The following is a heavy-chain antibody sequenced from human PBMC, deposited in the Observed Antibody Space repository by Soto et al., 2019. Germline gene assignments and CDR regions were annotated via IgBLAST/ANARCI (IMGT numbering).Heavy chain of an antibody. J-gene: IGHJ6*02. V-gene: IGHV1-8*01. Sequence: QVQLVQSGAEVKKPGASVKVSCKASGYTFTSYDINWVRQATGQGLEWMGWMNPNSGNTGYAQKFQGRVTMTRNTSISTAYMELSSMRSEDTAVYYCARTDTVTSYYYYYGMDVWGQGTTVTVSS. D-gene: IGHD4-17*01. CDR2: MNPNSGNT. CDR3: ARTDTVTSYYYYYGMDV. CDR1: GYTFTSYD.